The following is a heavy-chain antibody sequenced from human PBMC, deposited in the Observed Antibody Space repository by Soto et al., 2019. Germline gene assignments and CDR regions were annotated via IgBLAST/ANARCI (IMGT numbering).Heavy chain of an antibody. CDR1: HATFTGYT. D-gene: IGHD4-17*01. Sequence: GASLKLSCKTSHATFTGYTINWVRQAPGQGLEWLGWISSLNGNTYYARDFQGRLTMTTNTSATTAYMELRSLRSDDTAAYFCARGTVTSGRWFGPWGQGTLVTVSS. CDR3: ARGTVTSGRWFGP. J-gene: IGHJ5*02. CDR2: ISSLNGNT. V-gene: IGHV1-18*04.